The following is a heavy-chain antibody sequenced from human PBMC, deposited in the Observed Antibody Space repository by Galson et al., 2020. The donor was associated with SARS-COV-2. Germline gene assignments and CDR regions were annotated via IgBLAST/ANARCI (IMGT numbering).Heavy chain of an antibody. D-gene: IGHD3-16*01. CDR3: VRGGATRCDY. CDR2: ISSSSSTM. J-gene: IGHJ4*02. Sequence: GGSLRLSCAASGFTLSGYSLNWVRQAPGGGPEWVSYISSSSSTMYYADSVKGRFTISRDNAKNSLYLQMNNLRADDTAIYYCVRGGATRCDYWGQGTLVTVSS. CDR1: GFTLSGYS. V-gene: IGHV3-48*04.